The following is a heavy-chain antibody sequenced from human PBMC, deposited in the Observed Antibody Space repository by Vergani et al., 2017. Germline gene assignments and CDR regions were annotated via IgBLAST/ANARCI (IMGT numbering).Heavy chain of an antibody. CDR1: GFTFSSSG. J-gene: IGHJ4*02. D-gene: IGHD3-22*01. V-gene: IGHV3-48*01. CDR2: ISSSSSTK. CDR3: ARAAFYYDSSVYYAVVDY. Sequence: EVQLVESGGGLVQPGGSLRLSCAASGFTFSSSGMNWVRQAPGKGLEWVSYISSSSSTKYYAEPVKGRFAISRDHAKNSLYLQMNSLRAEDTAVYYCARAAFYYDSSVYYAVVDYWGQGTLVTVSS.